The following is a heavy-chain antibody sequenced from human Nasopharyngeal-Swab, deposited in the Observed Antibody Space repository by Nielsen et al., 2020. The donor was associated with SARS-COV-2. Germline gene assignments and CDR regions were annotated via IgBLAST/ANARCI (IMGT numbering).Heavy chain of an antibody. CDR1: GFTFSSYA. CDR2: ISGSGDTT. J-gene: IGHJ6*02. CDR3: AKAPYLRGLDV. V-gene: IGHV3-23*01. Sequence: GSLRLSCAASGFTFSSYAMTWVRQAPGKGLEWVSIISGSGDTTYYADSVKDRFTISRDNPKNTLYLQTNSLRVEDTAVYYCAKAPYLRGLDVWGQGTTVTVSS. D-gene: IGHD2-21*01.